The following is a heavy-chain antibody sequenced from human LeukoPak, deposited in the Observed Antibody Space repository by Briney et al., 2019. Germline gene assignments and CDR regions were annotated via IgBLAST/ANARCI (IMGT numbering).Heavy chain of an antibody. CDR3: ARGSLRYYGDYGY. CDR2: INHSGST. CDR1: GGSFSGYY. J-gene: IGHJ4*02. V-gene: IGHV4-34*01. D-gene: IGHD4-17*01. Sequence: SETPSLTCAVYGGSFSGYYWSWIRQPPGKGLEWIGEINHSGSTNYNPSLKSRVTISVDTSKNQFSLKLSSVTAADTAVYYCARGSLRYYGDYGYWGQGTLVTVSS.